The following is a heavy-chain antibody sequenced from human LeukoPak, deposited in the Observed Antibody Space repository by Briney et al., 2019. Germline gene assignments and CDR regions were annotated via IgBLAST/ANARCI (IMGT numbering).Heavy chain of an antibody. V-gene: IGHV3-30*02. CDR3: ARDRVLEMATSYYYYGMDV. D-gene: IGHD5-24*01. J-gene: IGHJ6*02. CDR2: IRYDGSNK. CDR1: GFTFSSYG. Sequence: QTGGSLRLSCAASGFTFSSYGMHWVRQAPGKGLEWVAFIRYDGSNKYYADSVKGRFTISRDNSKNTLYLQMNSLRAEDTAVYYCARDRVLEMATSYYYYGMDVWGQGTTVTVSS.